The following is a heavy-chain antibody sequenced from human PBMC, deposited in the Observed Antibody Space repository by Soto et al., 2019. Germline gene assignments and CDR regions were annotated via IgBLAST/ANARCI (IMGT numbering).Heavy chain of an antibody. CDR3: ATQIYDSDTGPNFQYYFDS. V-gene: IGHV5-10-1*01. J-gene: IGHJ4*02. CDR1: GYSFAGYW. D-gene: IGHD3-22*01. CDR2: IDPSDSQT. Sequence: PGESLKISCKGSGYSFAGYWITWVRQKPGKGLEWMGRIDPSDSQTYYSPSFRGHVTISVTKSITTVFLQWSSLRASDTAMYYCATQIYDSDTGPNFQYYFDSWGQGTPGTVPQ.